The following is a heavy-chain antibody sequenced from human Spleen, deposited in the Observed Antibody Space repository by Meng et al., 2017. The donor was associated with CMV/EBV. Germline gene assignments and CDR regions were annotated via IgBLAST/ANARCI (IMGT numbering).Heavy chain of an antibody. CDR3: ARAKLGNFDY. J-gene: IGHJ4*02. CDR1: GGSISSGSYY. D-gene: IGHD7-27*01. V-gene: IGHV4-61*01. CDR2: IYYSGST. Sequence: CTVSGGSISSGSYYWSWIRQPPGKRLEWIGYIYYSGSTNYNPSLKSRVTISVDTSKNQFSLKLSSVTAADTAVYYCARAKLGNFDYWGQGTLVTVSS.